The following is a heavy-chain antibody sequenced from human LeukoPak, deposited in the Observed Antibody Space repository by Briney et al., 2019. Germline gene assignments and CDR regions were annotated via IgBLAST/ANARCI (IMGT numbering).Heavy chain of an antibody. J-gene: IGHJ6*02. CDR1: GFTFSSYA. CDR2: ISYDGSNK. V-gene: IGHV3-30-3*01. CDR3: ARDPYYYDSSGYNYYYYGMDV. D-gene: IGHD3-22*01. Sequence: PGRSLRLSCSASGFTFSSYAMHWVRQAPGKGLEWVAVISYDGSNKYYADSVKDRFTISRDNSKNTLYLQMNSLGAEDTAVYYCARDPYYYDSSGYNYYYYGMDVWGQGTTVTVSS.